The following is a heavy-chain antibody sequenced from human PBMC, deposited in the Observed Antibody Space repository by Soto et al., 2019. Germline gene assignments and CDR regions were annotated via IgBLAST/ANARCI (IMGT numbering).Heavy chain of an antibody. J-gene: IGHJ2*01. Sequence: QVQLQESGPGLVKPSQTLSLTCTVSGGSINSGGSYWSWIRQSPGEGLEWIGYIYYSGTTYYNPSLKSRISISPDTSKNQFALTLSFVTAAAAAIYYCASRQCFSSSCSYLNLWGRGTLVSVSS. CDR1: GGSINSGGSY. D-gene: IGHD2-2*01. V-gene: IGHV4-31*03. CDR2: IYYSGTT. CDR3: ASRQCFSSSCSYLNL.